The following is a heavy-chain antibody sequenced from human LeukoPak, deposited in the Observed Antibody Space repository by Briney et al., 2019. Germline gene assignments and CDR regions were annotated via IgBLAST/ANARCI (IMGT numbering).Heavy chain of an antibody. CDR3: AKKHAFCGGDCYGLFDY. CDR2: ISSSSSYI. CDR1: GFTFSSYS. Sequence: GGSLRLSCAASGFTFSSYSMNWVRQAPGKGLEWVSSISSSSSYIYYADSVKGRFTISRDNAKNSLYLQMNSLRAEDTAVYYCAKKHAFCGGDCYGLFDYWGQGTLVTVSS. V-gene: IGHV3-21*01. D-gene: IGHD2-21*01. J-gene: IGHJ4*02.